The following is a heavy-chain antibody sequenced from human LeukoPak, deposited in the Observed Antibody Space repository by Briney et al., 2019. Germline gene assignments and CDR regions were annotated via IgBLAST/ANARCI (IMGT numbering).Heavy chain of an antibody. Sequence: SETLSLTCTVSGRPLISYHWSWIRQPPEKGLEWIGKIFNCGSTDYNLSLKSRVTISVDTTKDQFSLKLSSVTTADAALYYCAYSRTGWIYFDSWGQGTLVTVSS. D-gene: IGHD3/OR15-3a*01. J-gene: IGHJ4*02. CDR3: AYSRTGWIYFDS. V-gene: IGHV4-59*01. CDR1: GRPLISYH. CDR2: IFNCGST.